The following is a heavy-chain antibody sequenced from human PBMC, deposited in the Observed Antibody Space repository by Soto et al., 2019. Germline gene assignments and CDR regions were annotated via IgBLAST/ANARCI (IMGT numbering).Heavy chain of an antibody. CDR3: AKNIDGYNDIRFDY. D-gene: IGHD5-12*01. V-gene: IGHV3-23*01. CDR2: ISGSGGST. CDR1: GFTFSSYA. J-gene: IGHJ4*02. Sequence: PGGSLRLSCAASGFTFSSYAMSWVRQAPGKGLEWVSAISGSGGSTYYADSVKGRFTISRDNSKNTLYLQMNSLRAEDTAVYYCAKNIDGYNDIRFDYWGQGTLVTSPQ.